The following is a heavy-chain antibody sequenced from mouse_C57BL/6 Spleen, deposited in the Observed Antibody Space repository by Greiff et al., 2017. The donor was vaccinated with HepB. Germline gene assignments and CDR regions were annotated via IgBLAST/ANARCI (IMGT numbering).Heavy chain of an antibody. Sequence: EVQLVESGGDLVKPGGSLKLSCAASGFTFSSYAMSWVRQTPEKGLEWVATISDTGTYTYYPDNVKGRFTISRDNAKNNLYLQMSHLKAEDTAMYDCSRASIHWYFDVWGTGTTVTVSS. V-gene: IGHV5-4*01. CDR2: ISDTGTYT. CDR1: GFTFSSYA. CDR3: SRASIHWYFDV. J-gene: IGHJ1*03. D-gene: IGHD2-10*02.